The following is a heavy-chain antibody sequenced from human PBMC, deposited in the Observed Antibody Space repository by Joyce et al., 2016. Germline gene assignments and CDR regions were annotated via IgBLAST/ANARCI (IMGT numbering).Heavy chain of an antibody. J-gene: IGHJ4*02. D-gene: IGHD3-3*01. Sequence: EVQLLESGGGFVQPGGSLRLSCAASGFTVDSYAMSWVRQAPGKGLEWVSTITGRGGSTDYAASVEGRFTISRDNSENTLYLQMHSLRVEDTAVYYCAKEGYYPLDYWGQGTLVTVSP. CDR2: ITGRGGST. V-gene: IGHV3-23*01. CDR1: GFTVDSYA. CDR3: AKEGYYPLDY.